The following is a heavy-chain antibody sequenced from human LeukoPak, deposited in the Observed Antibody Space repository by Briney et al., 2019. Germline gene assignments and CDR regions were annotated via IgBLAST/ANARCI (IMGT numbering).Heavy chain of an antibody. CDR2: ISGSGDST. V-gene: IGHV3-23*01. Sequence: GGSLRLSRAASGFTFTNYAMDWVRQAPGKGLEWVSTISGSGDSTYYADSVKGRFTISRDNSKYTIYLQMNSLRAEDTAVYYCAKDLGRYYARQFDYWGQGTLVTVSS. CDR3: AKDLGRYYARQFDY. D-gene: IGHD3-10*01. CDR1: GFTFTNYA. J-gene: IGHJ4*02.